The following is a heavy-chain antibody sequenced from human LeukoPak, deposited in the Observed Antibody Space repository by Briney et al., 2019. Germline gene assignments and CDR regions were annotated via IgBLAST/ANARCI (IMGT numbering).Heavy chain of an antibody. Sequence: GGSLRLSCAASGFTFSSYAMHWVRQAPGKGLEWVAVISYDGSNKYYADSVKGRFTISRDNSKNTLYLQMNSLRAEDTAVYYCARDEHRGSGWTSFDYWGQGTLVTVSS. D-gene: IGHD6-19*01. V-gene: IGHV3-30-3*01. CDR3: ARDEHRGSGWTSFDY. J-gene: IGHJ4*02. CDR2: ISYDGSNK. CDR1: GFTFSSYA.